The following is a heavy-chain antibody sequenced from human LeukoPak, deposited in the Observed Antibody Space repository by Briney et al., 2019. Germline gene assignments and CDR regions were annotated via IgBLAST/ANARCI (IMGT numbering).Heavy chain of an antibody. CDR3: AKQTTRYFDWLSGTGLDP. V-gene: IGHV3-30*18. CDR2: ISYDGSNK. J-gene: IGHJ5*02. D-gene: IGHD3-9*01. Sequence: PGGSLRLSCAASGFTFSSYGMHWVRQAPGKGLEWVAVISYDGSNKYCADSVKGRFTISRDNSKNTLYLQMNSLRAEDTAVYYCAKQTTRYFDWLSGTGLDPWGQGTLVTVSS. CDR1: GFTFSSYG.